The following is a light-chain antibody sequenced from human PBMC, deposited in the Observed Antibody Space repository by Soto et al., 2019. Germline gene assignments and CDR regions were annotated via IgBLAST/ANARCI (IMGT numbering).Light chain of an antibody. CDR2: KAS. CDR3: QHYNSYSYA. CDR1: QTISSW. Sequence: DIQMTQSPSTLSGSVGDRVTITCRASQTISSWLAWYQQKPGKAPKLLIYKASTLKSGVPSRFSGGGSGTAFTLTISSLPTDDFATYYCQHYNSYSYAFGQGTNVEL. V-gene: IGKV1-5*03. J-gene: IGKJ1*01.